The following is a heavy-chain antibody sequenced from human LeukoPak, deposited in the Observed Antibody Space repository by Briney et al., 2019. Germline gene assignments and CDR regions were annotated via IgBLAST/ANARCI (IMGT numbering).Heavy chain of an antibody. V-gene: IGHV4-4*07. CDR2: IYTSGST. Sequence: KPSETLSLTCTVSGGSISSYYWSWIRQPAGKGLAWIARIYTSGSTNYNPSLKSRVTMSVDTSKNQFSLKLSSVTAADTAVYYCARDRYYYDSSGYYYFDYWGQGTLVTVSS. D-gene: IGHD3-22*01. J-gene: IGHJ4*02. CDR1: GGSISSYY. CDR3: ARDRYYYDSSGYYYFDY.